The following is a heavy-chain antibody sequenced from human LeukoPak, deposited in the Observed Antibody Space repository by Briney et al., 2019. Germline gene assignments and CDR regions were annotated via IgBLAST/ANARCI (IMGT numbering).Heavy chain of an antibody. J-gene: IGHJ4*02. CDR1: GGSISNYY. CDR3: ARDRWGFDY. CDR2: IYYSGST. D-gene: IGHD3-16*01. Sequence: SETLSLTCTVSGGSISNYYWSWIRQPPGKGLEWIGYIYYSGSTNYNPSLKSRITISVDTSKNQFSLRLSSVTAADTAVYYCARDRWGFDYWGQGTLVTVSS. V-gene: IGHV4-59*01.